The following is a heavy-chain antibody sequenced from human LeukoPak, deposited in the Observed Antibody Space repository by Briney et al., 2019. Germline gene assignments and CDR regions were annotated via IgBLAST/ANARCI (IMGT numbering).Heavy chain of an antibody. J-gene: IGHJ6*03. Sequence: SETLSLTCTVSGGSISSGGYYWSWIRQHPGKGLEWIGYIYYSGSTYHNPSLKSRVTISVDTSKNQFSLKLSSLTAADTAVYYCARRPGFTNYYMDVWGKGTTVTVSS. CDR1: GGSISSGGYY. D-gene: IGHD3-10*01. CDR3: ARRPGFTNYYMDV. V-gene: IGHV4-31*03. CDR2: IYYSGST.